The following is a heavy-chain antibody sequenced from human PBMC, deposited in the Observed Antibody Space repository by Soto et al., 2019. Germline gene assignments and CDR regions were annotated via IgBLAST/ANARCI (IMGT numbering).Heavy chain of an antibody. CDR3: ASLAFWSGYYGYYYYGMDV. D-gene: IGHD3-3*01. J-gene: IGHJ6*02. V-gene: IGHV4-39*01. CDR2: IYYSGST. Sequence: LGWIGQRPGRGLEWIGSIYYSGSTYYNPSLKSRVTISVDTSKNQFSLKLSSVTAADTAVYYCASLAFWSGYYGYYYYGMDVWGQGTTVT.